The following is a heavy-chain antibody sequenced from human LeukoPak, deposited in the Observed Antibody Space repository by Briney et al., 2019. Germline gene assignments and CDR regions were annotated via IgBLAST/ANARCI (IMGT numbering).Heavy chain of an antibody. J-gene: IGHJ4*02. D-gene: IGHD1/OR15-1a*01. CDR2: IIPILGIA. CDR1: GGTFSSYA. CDR3: ARVSGLTIDY. Sequence: VASVKVSCKASGGTFSSYAISWVRRAPGQGLEWMGRIIPILGIANYAQKFQGRVTITADKSTSTAYMELSSLRSEDTAVYYCARVSGLTIDYWGQGTLVTVSS. V-gene: IGHV1-69*04.